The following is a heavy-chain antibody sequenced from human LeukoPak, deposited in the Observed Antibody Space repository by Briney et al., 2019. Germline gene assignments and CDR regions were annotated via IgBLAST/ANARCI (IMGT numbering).Heavy chain of an antibody. J-gene: IGHJ4*02. CDR3: ARTADEYCTNGVCPYYFDY. V-gene: IGHV4-31*03. CDR2: IYYSGST. CDR1: GGSISSGGYY. D-gene: IGHD2-8*01. Sequence: SQTLSLTCTVSGGSISSGGYYWSWIRQHPGKGLEWIGYIYYSGSTYYNPSLKSRVTISVDTSKNQFSLKLSPVTAADTAVYYCARTADEYCTNGVCPYYFDYWGQGTLVTVSS.